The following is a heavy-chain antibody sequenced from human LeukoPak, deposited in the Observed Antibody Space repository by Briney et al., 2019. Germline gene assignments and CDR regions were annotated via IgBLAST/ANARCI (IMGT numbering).Heavy chain of an antibody. CDR2: INGSGGNT. CDR3: ANGGPYCGSTSCYLY. CDR1: GFTFSSYA. V-gene: IGHV3-23*01. Sequence: GGSLRLSCAASGFTFSSYAMSWVRQAPGKGLGWGSAINGSGGNTYYSDSGKGRITISRDNSKNTLYMQMNSLRAEDTAVYDSANGGPYCGSTSCYLYWGQGTLVTVAS. J-gene: IGHJ4*02. D-gene: IGHD2-2*01.